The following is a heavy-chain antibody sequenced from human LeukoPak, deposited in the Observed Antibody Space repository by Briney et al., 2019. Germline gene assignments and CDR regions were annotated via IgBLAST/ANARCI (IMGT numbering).Heavy chain of an antibody. CDR1: GFIFTNYE. CDR2: ISSSSSYI. D-gene: IGHD1-20*01. Sequence: PGGSLRLSCAASGFIFTNYEMSWVRQAPGKGLEWVSLISSSSSYIFYADSVKGRFTISRDNAKKSLYLQMNSLRAEDTAVYYCARPLSGTTDFDYWGQGTLVTVSS. V-gene: IGHV3-21*01. J-gene: IGHJ4*02. CDR3: ARPLSGTTDFDY.